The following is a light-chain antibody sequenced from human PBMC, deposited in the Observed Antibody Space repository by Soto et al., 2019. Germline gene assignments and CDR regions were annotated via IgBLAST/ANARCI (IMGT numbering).Light chain of an antibody. CDR2: VNSDGSH. CDR3: QTWGTGIRV. CDR1: SGHSNYA. V-gene: IGLV4-69*01. J-gene: IGLJ1*01. Sequence: QPVLTQSPSASASLGASVTLTCTLSSGHSNYAIAWHQQQPEKGPRYLMKVNSDGSHRKGDGIPDRFSGSSSGAQRYLTISSLQSEDEADYYCQTWGTGIRVFGTGTKVTVL.